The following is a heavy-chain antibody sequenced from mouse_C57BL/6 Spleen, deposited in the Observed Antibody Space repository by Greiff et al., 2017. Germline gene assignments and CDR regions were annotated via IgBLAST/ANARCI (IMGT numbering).Heavy chain of an antibody. J-gene: IGHJ4*01. V-gene: IGHV5-17*01. D-gene: IGHD1-1*01. CDR3: ARFGRRYAMDY. CDR1: GFTFSDYG. Sequence: EVKLQESGGGLVKPGGSLKLSCAASGFTFSDYGMHWVRQAPEKGLEWVAYISSGSSTIYYADTVKGRFTISRDNAKNTLFLQMTSLRSEDTAMYYCARFGRRYAMDYWGQGTSVTVSS. CDR2: ISSGSSTI.